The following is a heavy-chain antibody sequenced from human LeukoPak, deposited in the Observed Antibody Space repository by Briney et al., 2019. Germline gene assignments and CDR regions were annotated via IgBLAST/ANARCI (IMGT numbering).Heavy chain of an antibody. J-gene: IGHJ4*02. CDR1: GGSISSNNYY. Sequence: PSETLSLTCTVSGGSISSNNYYWGWIRQPPGKGLEWIGNMYYSGSTYYNPSLKSRVTISVDTSKNQFSLKLSSVTAADTAVYYCARHSADFDYWGQGTLVTVSS. D-gene: IGHD2-21*01. V-gene: IGHV4-39*07. CDR3: ARHSADFDY. CDR2: MYYSGST.